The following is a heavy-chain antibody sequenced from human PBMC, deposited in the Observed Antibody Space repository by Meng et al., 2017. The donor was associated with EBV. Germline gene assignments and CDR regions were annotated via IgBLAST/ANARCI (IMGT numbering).Heavy chain of an antibody. J-gene: IGHJ4*02. CDR2: LIPMSGAP. Sequence: QWQVVQSGAEVKKPGASVTVSCKTSGGTFTSDAISWVRQAPGQGLEWMGGLIPMSGAPNYAQKFQGRITITADESTSTHYMDLSSLRSEDTAVYYCASESGRGYTPDYWGQGTLVTVSS. V-gene: IGHV1-69*01. CDR3: ASESGRGYTPDY. D-gene: IGHD3-10*01. CDR1: GGTFTSDA.